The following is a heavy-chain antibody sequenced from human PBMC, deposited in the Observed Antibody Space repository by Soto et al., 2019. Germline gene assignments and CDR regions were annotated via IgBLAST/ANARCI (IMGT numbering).Heavy chain of an antibody. CDR3: ARVSSSSWETNYYYYYGMDV. Sequence: GASVKVSCKASGYTFTSYGISWVRQAPGQGLEWMGWISAYNGNTNYAQKLQGRVTMTTDTSTSTAYMELRSLRSDDTAVYYCARVSSSSWETNYYYYYGMDVWGQGTTVTVSS. J-gene: IGHJ6*02. CDR1: GYTFTSYG. CDR2: ISAYNGNT. V-gene: IGHV1-18*01. D-gene: IGHD6-13*01.